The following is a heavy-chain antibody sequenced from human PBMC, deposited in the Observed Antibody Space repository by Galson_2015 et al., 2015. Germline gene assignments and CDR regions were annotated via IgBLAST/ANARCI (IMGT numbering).Heavy chain of an antibody. V-gene: IGHV1-3*01. CDR1: GYTFTSYA. D-gene: IGHD5-12*01. CDR2: INAGNGNT. Sequence: SVKVSCKASGYTFTSYAMHWVRQAPGQRLEWMGWINAGNGNTKYSQKFQGRVTITRDTSASTAYMELSSLRSEDTAVYYCARHYVATISTNWFDPWGQGTLVTVSS. J-gene: IGHJ5*02. CDR3: ARHYVATISTNWFDP.